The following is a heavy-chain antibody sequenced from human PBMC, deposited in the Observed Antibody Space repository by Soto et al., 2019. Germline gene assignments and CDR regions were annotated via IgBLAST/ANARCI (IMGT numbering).Heavy chain of an antibody. CDR1: GYSFTSYW. CDR2: IDPSDSYT. J-gene: IGHJ6*01. Sequence: PGESLKISCKGSGYSFTSYWISWVRQMPGKGLEWMWRIDPSDSYTNYSPSFQGHVTISADKSISTAYLQWSSLKASDTAMYYCATSYGDSSYNYYYYGMDVWGQWTTVTVSS. CDR3: ATSYGDSSYNYYYYGMDV. D-gene: IGHD4-17*01. V-gene: IGHV5-10-1*01.